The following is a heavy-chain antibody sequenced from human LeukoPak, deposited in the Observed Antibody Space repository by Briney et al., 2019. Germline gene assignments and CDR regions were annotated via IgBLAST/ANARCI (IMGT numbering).Heavy chain of an antibody. CDR1: GFTFSSYG. V-gene: IGHV3-30*18. D-gene: IGHD2-15*01. Sequence: PGRSLRLSCAASGFTFSSYGMHWVRQAPGKGLEWVAVISYDGSNKYYADSVEGRFTISRDNSKNTLYLQMNSLRAEDTAVYYCAKGIGDVVVVAATEDAFDIWGQGTMVTVSS. J-gene: IGHJ3*02. CDR3: AKGIGDVVVVAATEDAFDI. CDR2: ISYDGSNK.